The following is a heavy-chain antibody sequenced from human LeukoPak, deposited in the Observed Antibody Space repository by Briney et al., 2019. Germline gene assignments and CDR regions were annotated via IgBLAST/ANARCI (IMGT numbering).Heavy chain of an antibody. CDR2: IYYSGST. J-gene: IGHJ6*02. D-gene: IGHD3-22*01. V-gene: IGHV4-39*01. CDR1: GGSVSSSSYY. CDR3: ARHLYDSSGYYYDYYYYYGMDV. Sequence: PSETLSLTCTVSGGSVSSSSYYWGWIRQPPGKGLEWIGSIYYSGSTYYNPSLKSRVTISVDTSKNQFSLKLSSVTAADTAVYYCARHLYDSSGYYYDYYYYYGMDVWGQGTTVTVSS.